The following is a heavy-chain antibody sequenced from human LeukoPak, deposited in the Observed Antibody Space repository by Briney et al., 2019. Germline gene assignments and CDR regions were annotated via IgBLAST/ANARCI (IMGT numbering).Heavy chain of an antibody. CDR1: GGSISSDGYY. Sequence: PSETLSLTCTVSGGSISSDGYYWSWIRQLPGKGLEWTGYIYYSGTTYYNPSLESRVTMSVDTSKNQFSLKLSSVTAADTAVYYCARYRDGGGRLAFDIWGQGTMVIVSS. CDR2: IYYSGTT. D-gene: IGHD2-15*01. CDR3: ARYRDGGGRLAFDI. V-gene: IGHV4-31*03. J-gene: IGHJ3*02.